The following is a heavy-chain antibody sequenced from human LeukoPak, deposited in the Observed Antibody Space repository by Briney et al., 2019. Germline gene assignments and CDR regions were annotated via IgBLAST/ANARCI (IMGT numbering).Heavy chain of an antibody. CDR1: GGSISSGGYY. J-gene: IGHJ5*02. CDR3: TSGGYCSSTSCYPNWFDP. D-gene: IGHD2-2*01. V-gene: IGHV4-61*08. Sequence: PSQTLSLTCTVSGGSISSGGYYWSWIRQPPGKGLEWIGYISYSGSTIYNPSLKSRVTISVDTSKNQFSLKLSSVTAADTAVYYCTSGGYCSSTSCYPNWFDPWGQGTLVTVSS. CDR2: ISYSGST.